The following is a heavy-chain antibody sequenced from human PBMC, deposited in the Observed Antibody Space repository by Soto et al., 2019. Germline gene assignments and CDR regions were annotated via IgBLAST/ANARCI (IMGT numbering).Heavy chain of an antibody. Sequence: QVQLVQSGAEVKKPGASVKVSCKASGYTFTSYGISWVRQAPGQGLEWMGWISAYNGNTNYAQKLQGRVTMTTDTSTSTAYMELRSLRSDDTAVYYCVRDKKVGSGWFRGYFDLWGRGTLVTVSS. D-gene: IGHD6-19*01. CDR1: GYTFTSYG. CDR2: ISAYNGNT. J-gene: IGHJ2*01. V-gene: IGHV1-18*01. CDR3: VRDKKVGSGWFRGYFDL.